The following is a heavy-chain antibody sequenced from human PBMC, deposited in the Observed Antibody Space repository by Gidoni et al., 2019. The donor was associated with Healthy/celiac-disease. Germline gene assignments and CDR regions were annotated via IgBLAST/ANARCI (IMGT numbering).Heavy chain of an antibody. CDR3: ARVVAQLVPGGYYFDY. D-gene: IGHD6-6*01. V-gene: IGHV1-3*01. Sequence: QGELVQSGAEAQKPGASVEVSGKVSGYTFTSYAMHWVRQAPGQRREWMGWINAGNGNTKYSQKFQGRVTITRDTSASTADMELSSLRSEDTAVYDWARVVAQLVPGGYYFDYWGQGTLVTVSS. J-gene: IGHJ4*02. CDR1: GYTFTSYA. CDR2: INAGNGNT.